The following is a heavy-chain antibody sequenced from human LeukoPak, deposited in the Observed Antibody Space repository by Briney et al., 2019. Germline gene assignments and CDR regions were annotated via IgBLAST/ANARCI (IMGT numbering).Heavy chain of an antibody. CDR3: ARIGPSMVHFDY. Sequence: SETLSLTCTVSGGSISSYYWSWIRQPAGKGLEWIGRIYHSGSTHSNPSLKSRVTISIDTSKNQFSLKLSSVTAADTAVYYCARIGPSMVHFDYWGQGTLVTVSS. V-gene: IGHV4-4*07. D-gene: IGHD3-10*01. J-gene: IGHJ4*02. CDR1: GGSISSYY. CDR2: IYHSGST.